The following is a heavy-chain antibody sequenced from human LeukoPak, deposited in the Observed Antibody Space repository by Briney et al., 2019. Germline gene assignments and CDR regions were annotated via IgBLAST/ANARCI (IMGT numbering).Heavy chain of an antibody. CDR2: IYYSGST. Sequence: SETLSLTCTVSGGSISSYYWSWIRQPPGKGLEWIGYIYYSGSTNYNPSLKSRVTISVDSSKNQFSLKLSSVTAADTAVYYCAREGSDYYGSGSYYRSYYYYMDVWGKGTTVTISS. CDR1: GGSISSYY. D-gene: IGHD3-10*01. V-gene: IGHV4-59*12. J-gene: IGHJ6*03. CDR3: AREGSDYYGSGSYYRSYYYYMDV.